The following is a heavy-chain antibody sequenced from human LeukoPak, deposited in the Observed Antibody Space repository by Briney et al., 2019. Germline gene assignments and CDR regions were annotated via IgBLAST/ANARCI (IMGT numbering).Heavy chain of an antibody. V-gene: IGHV3-23*01. Sequence: PGESLRLPCAASGFTFSRNAMSWVRQAPGKGLEWVSSIIGSGGGTYYADSVKGRFTISRDNSKNTLYLQMNSLRAEDTAVYYCARGGGDPFDYWGQGTLVTVSS. CDR1: GFTFSRNA. CDR2: IIGSGGGT. J-gene: IGHJ4*02. CDR3: ARGGGDPFDY. D-gene: IGHD2-21*02.